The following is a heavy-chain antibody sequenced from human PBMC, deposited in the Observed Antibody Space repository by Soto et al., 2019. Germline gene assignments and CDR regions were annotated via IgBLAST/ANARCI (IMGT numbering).Heavy chain of an antibody. CDR2: IIPILGIA. J-gene: IGHJ5*02. V-gene: IGHV1-69*02. D-gene: IGHD3-9*01. Sequence: ASVKVSCKASGGTFSSYTISWVRQAPGQGLEWMGRIIPILGIANYAQKFQGRVTITADKSTSTAYMELSSLRSEDTAVYYCARTYYDILTGYYNWFDPWGQGTLVTVSS. CDR1: GGTFSSYT. CDR3: ARTYYDILTGYYNWFDP.